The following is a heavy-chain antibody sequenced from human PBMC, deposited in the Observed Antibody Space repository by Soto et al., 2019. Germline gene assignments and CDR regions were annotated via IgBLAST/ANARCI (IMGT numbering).Heavy chain of an antibody. V-gene: IGHV4-30-4*01. Sequence: SETLSLTCTVSGGSISSGDYYWSWIRQPPGKGLEWIGYIYYSGSTYYNPSLKSRVTISVDTSKNQFSLKLSSVTAADTAVYYCARVGYSYGYRRRSAYYFDYWGQGTLVTVSS. CDR3: ARVGYSYGYRRRSAYYFDY. J-gene: IGHJ4*02. CDR2: IYYSGST. CDR1: GGSISSGDYY. D-gene: IGHD5-18*01.